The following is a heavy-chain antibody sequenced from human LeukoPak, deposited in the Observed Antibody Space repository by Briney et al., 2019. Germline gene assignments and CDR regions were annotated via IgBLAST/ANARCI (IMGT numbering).Heavy chain of an antibody. V-gene: IGHV1-69*05. CDR1: GGTFSSYA. Sequence: SVTVSFTASGGTFSSYAISWVRQAPGQGLEWMGGVIPFFGTANYAQTFQGRVTIITVESTSTAYMELSSLRAEDTAVYYCARAVDTAMTAISWGQGTLVTVSS. CDR2: VIPFFGTA. CDR3: ARAVDTAMTAIS. D-gene: IGHD5-18*01. J-gene: IGHJ4*02.